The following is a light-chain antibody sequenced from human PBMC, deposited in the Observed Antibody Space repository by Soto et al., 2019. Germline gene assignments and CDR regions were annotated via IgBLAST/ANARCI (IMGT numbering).Light chain of an antibody. CDR1: NSDVGGYNY. CDR3: SSYTSSSTDV. Sequence: QSALTQPASVSGSPGQSITISCTGTNSDVGGYNYVSWYQQHPGKAPKPMIYEVSYRPSGVSNRFSGSKSGNTASLTMSGLQAEDEADYYCSSYTSSSTDVFGTGTKGTAL. CDR2: EVS. V-gene: IGLV2-14*01. J-gene: IGLJ1*01.